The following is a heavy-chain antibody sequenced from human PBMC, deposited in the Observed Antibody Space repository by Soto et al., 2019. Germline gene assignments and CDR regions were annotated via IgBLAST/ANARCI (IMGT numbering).Heavy chain of an antibody. V-gene: IGHV1-18*01. CDR3: ARDILLWFGELRSDWFDP. Sequence: ASVKVSCKASGYTFTSYGISWVRQAPGQGLEWMGWISAYNGNTNYAQKLQGRVTMTTDTSTSTAYMELRSLRSDDTAVYYCARDILLWFGELRSDWFDPWGQGTLVTVSS. D-gene: IGHD3-10*01. CDR1: GYTFTSYG. J-gene: IGHJ5*02. CDR2: ISAYNGNT.